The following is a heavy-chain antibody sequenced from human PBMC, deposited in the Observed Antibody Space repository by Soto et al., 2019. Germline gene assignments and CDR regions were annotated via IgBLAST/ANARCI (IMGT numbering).Heavy chain of an antibody. CDR1: GFTFSSCA. CDR2: ISVNGGST. J-gene: IGHJ4*02. CDR3: AKVVGDGNDYYEF. Sequence: EVQLLESGGGLVQPGGSLRLSCAASGFTFSSCAMGWVRQAPGKGLEWVSGISVNGGSTYYADPVKGRFTISRDTSKNTLYLQMDSLGAEDTAIYYCAKVVGDGNDYYEFWGQGTLVTVSS. V-gene: IGHV3-23*01. D-gene: IGHD3-22*01.